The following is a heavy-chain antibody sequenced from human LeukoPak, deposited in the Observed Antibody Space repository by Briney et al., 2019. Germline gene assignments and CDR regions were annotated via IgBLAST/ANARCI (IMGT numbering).Heavy chain of an antibody. V-gene: IGHV4-31*03. J-gene: IGHJ3*02. D-gene: IGHD2-2*01. CDR1: GGSISSGGYY. CDR3: ARVGYCSTTSCPRGGGFDI. Sequence: TSQTLSLTCTVSGGSISSGGYYWSWIRQHPGKGLEWIVYLYYSGSTSYNPSLKSRVTISVDTSKNQFSLKLSSVTAADTAVYYCARVGYCSTTSCPRGGGFDIWGQGTLVTVSS. CDR2: LYYSGST.